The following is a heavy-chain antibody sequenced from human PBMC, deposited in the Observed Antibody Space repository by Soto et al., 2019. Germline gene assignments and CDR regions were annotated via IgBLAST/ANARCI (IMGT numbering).Heavy chain of an antibody. CDR3: ARGMYGSCSYYIGNGFPM. CDR2: IYRGGDT. J-gene: IGHJ3*02. CDR1: GFTVSYNY. V-gene: IGHV3-53*01. Sequence: EVQLVESGGGLIQPGGSLRLSCAVSGFTVSYNYMNWVRQAPGKGLEWVSVIYRGGDTFYADSVKGRFTISRDNSKDTLNRRRNSLEAEDTAVNYYARGMYGSCSYYIGNGFPMWCQGTTVTVS. D-gene: IGHD3-10*01.